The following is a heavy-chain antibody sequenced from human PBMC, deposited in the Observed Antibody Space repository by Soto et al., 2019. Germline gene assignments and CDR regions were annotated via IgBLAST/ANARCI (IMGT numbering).Heavy chain of an antibody. Sequence: QVQLVQSGAEVKKPGASVKFSCKASGYTFTGYYMHWVRQAPGQGLEWMGWINPNSGGTNYAQKFQGWVTMTRDTSISTAYMELSRLRSDDTAVYYCARGEGITMVRGAPGPWGQGTLVTVSS. D-gene: IGHD3-10*01. J-gene: IGHJ5*02. CDR2: INPNSGGT. V-gene: IGHV1-2*04. CDR3: ARGEGITMVRGAPGP. CDR1: GYTFTGYY.